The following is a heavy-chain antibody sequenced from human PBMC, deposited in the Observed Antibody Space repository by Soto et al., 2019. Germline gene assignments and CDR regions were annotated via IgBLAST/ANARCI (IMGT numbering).Heavy chain of an antibody. CDR3: ARGYYDFWSGHQTNAFDI. CDR1: GFTFSSYG. D-gene: IGHD3-3*01. J-gene: IGHJ3*02. Sequence: GGSLRLSCAASGFTFSSYGMHWVRQAPGKGLEWMAVIWYDGSNKYYADSVKGRFTISRDNSKNTLYLQMNSLRAEDTAVYYCARGYYDFWSGHQTNAFDIWSQGTMVTVSS. CDR2: IWYDGSNK. V-gene: IGHV3-33*01.